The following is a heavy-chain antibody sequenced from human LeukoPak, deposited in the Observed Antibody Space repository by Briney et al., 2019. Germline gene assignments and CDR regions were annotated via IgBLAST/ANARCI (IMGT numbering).Heavy chain of an antibody. CDR1: GFTFDNYA. CDR3: AKDSDEVY. V-gene: IGHV3-9*01. Sequence: QPGRSLRLSCAASGFTFDNYAMYWVRQAPGKGLEWVSGINWNSNTIGYADSVKGRFTISRDNAKNSLYLQMNSLRAEDTALYYCAKDSDEVYWGQGTLVTVSS. CDR2: INWNSNTI. J-gene: IGHJ4*02.